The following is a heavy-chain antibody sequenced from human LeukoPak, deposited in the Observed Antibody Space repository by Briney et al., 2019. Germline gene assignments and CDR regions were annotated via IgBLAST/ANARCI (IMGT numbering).Heavy chain of an antibody. CDR3: AREREPSGSYFHYYYGMDV. CDR1: GFTFSSYA. D-gene: IGHD1-26*01. Sequence: PGGSLRPSCAASGFTFSSYAMHWVRQAPGKGLEWVAVISYDGSNKYYADSVKGRFTISRDNSKNTLYLQMNSLRAEDTAVYYCAREREPSGSYFHYYYGMDVWGQGTTVTVSS. CDR2: ISYDGSNK. J-gene: IGHJ6*02. V-gene: IGHV3-30-3*01.